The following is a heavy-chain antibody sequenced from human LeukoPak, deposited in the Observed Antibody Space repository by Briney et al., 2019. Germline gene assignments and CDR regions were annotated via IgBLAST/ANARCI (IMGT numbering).Heavy chain of an antibody. CDR2: ISGGGGST. D-gene: IGHD3-22*01. V-gene: IGHV3-23*01. J-gene: IGHJ4*02. Sequence: GGSLRLSCAASGFTYSTYAMSWVRQAPGKGLEWVSAISGGGGSTYYADSVKGRLIISRDNSKNTLYLQMNSLRAEDTAVYYCAKAATYYSDSSGYLDYFDFWGQGTLVTVSS. CDR1: GFTYSTYA. CDR3: AKAATYYSDSSGYLDYFDF.